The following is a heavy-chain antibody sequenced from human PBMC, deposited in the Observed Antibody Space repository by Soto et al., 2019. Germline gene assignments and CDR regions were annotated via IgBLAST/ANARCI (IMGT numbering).Heavy chain of an antibody. CDR3: AKDPEDTGRGMDF. V-gene: IGHV3-23*01. J-gene: IGHJ6*02. D-gene: IGHD5-18*01. CDR1: GFTFSSYA. Sequence: EVQLLESGGGLVQPGGSLRLSCAASGFTFSSYAMSWVRQAPGKGLEWVSAISGSGGSTYYADSVKGRSTISRDNSKNTLYLPMNSLRAEDTAVYYCAKDPEDTGRGMDFWGQGTTVTVSS. CDR2: ISGSGGST.